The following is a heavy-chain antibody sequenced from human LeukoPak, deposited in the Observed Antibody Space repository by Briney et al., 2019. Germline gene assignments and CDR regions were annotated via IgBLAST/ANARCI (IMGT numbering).Heavy chain of an antibody. CDR3: ARRYSGSYDYYYYMDV. CDR1: GHSFTSYW. D-gene: IGHD1-26*01. CDR2: IYPGDSDT. Sequence: GESLKISCKGSGHSFTSYWIGWVRQMPGKGLEWMGIIYPGDSDTRYSPSFQGQVTISADKSISTAYLQWSSLKASDTAMYYCARRYSGSYDYYYYMDVWGKGTTVTVSS. J-gene: IGHJ6*03. V-gene: IGHV5-51*01.